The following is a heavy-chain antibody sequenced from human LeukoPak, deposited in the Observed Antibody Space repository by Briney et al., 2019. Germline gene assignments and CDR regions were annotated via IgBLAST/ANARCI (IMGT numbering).Heavy chain of an antibody. CDR1: GFTFSSYS. V-gene: IGHV3-48*01. D-gene: IGHD3-10*01. J-gene: IGHJ3*02. Sequence: PGGSLRLSCAASGFTFSSYSMNWVRQAPGKGLEWVSSISSSSSTIYYADSVKGRFTISRDNAKNSLYLQMNSLRAEDTAVYYCARDSDYYGSGSPLLDAFDIWGQGTMVTVSS. CDR3: ARDSDYYGSGSPLLDAFDI. CDR2: ISSSSSTI.